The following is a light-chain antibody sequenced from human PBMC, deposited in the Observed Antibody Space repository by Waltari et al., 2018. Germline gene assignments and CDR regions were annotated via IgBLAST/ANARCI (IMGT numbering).Light chain of an antibody. CDR2: EDD. CDR3: QAWDTRAAV. V-gene: IGLV3-1*01. J-gene: IGLJ3*02. CDR1: DLGNKY. Sequence: SYELTQPPSVSVSPGQTATITCSGDDLGNKYASWYQQQPGRSPVLLIFEDDKRPSGIPERFSGSNSGNTATLTITETQALDEADYYCQAWDTRAAVFGGGTKLTVL.